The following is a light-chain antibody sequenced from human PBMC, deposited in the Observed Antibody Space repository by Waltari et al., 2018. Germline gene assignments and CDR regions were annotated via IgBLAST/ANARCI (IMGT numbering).Light chain of an antibody. V-gene: IGLV3-19*01. CDR1: SPRKFS. Sequence: SSELNQDPAVSVALGQTVKITCQGDSPRKFSASWYQPRPGQAPILVPYGPDYRPAGIPGRFSGSTSGGTASLTITGAQAEDEAVYYCHSRDSTSTRVFGGGTRLTV. CDR2: GPD. J-gene: IGLJ3*02. CDR3: HSRDSTSTRV.